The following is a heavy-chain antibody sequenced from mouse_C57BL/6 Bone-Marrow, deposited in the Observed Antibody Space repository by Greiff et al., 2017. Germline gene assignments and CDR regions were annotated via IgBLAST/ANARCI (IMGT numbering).Heavy chain of an antibody. V-gene: IGHV14-4*01. CDR1: GFNIKDDY. CDR3: TPYYYGSEAY. J-gene: IGHJ3*01. Sequence: VQLKQSGAELVRPGASVKLSCTASGFNIKDDYMHWVKQRPEQGLEWIGWIDPENGDTEYASQFQGKATITADTSSNTAYLQLSSLTSEDTAVYYCTPYYYGSEAYWGQGTLVTVSA. CDR2: IDPENGDT. D-gene: IGHD1-1*01.